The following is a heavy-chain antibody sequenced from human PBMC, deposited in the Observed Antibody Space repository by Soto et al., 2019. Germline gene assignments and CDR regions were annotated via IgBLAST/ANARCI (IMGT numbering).Heavy chain of an antibody. V-gene: IGHV1-18*01. CDR2: ISPHNFNT. J-gene: IGHJ4*02. CDR1: GYTFTHFY. D-gene: IGHD3-9*01. Sequence: ASVKVSCKASGYTFTHFYITWVRQAPGQGLEWMGAISPHNFNTNYAQKFRGRVTLTTEKSTNTAYMDLRSLISDDTAVYYCARDEGGYDILTGYYKAHHFDYWGQGVPVTVSS. CDR3: ARDEGGYDILTGYYKAHHFDY.